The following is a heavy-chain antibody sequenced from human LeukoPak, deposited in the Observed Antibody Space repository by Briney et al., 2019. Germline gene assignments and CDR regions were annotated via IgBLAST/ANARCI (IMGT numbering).Heavy chain of an antibody. V-gene: IGHV3-48*04. CDR1: GFTFSSYS. Sequence: GGSLRLSCAASGFTFSSYSMNWVRQAPGKGLEWVSYISSSSSTIYYADSVKGRFTISRDNAKNSLYLQMNSLRAEDTAVYYCARLAGPRTFDYWGQGTLVTVSS. D-gene: IGHD6-13*01. J-gene: IGHJ4*02. CDR2: ISSSSSTI. CDR3: ARLAGPRTFDY.